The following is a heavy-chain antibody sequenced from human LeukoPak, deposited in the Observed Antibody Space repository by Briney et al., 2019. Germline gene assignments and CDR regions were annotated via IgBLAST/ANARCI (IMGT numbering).Heavy chain of an antibody. J-gene: IGHJ4*02. Sequence: SQTLSLTCAISGDSVSSNSAAWNWIRQSPSRGLEWLGRTYYRSKWYNEYAVSVKSRITINPDTSKNQFSLQLNSVTPEDTAVYYCAREVVYYYDSSGYQENFDYWGQGTLVTVSS. V-gene: IGHV6-1*01. CDR2: TYYRSKWYN. CDR3: AREVVYYYDSSGYQENFDY. D-gene: IGHD3-22*01. CDR1: GDSVSSNSAA.